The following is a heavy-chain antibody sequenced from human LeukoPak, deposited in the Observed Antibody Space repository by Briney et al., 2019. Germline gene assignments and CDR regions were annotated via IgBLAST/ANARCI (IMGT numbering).Heavy chain of an antibody. CDR1: EFTFNRYW. V-gene: IGHV3-7*04. CDR2: IKQDGSEA. CDR3: TRDALFGSGRTHLDF. J-gene: IGHJ4*02. D-gene: IGHD3-10*01. Sequence: QPGGSLRLSCAASEFTFNRYWMSWVRQAPGKGLQWVANIKQDGSEAHYVDSVKGRFTISRDNAKNSLSLQTNSLNVDDTGVYFCTRDALFGSGRTHLDFWSQGTLVSVSS.